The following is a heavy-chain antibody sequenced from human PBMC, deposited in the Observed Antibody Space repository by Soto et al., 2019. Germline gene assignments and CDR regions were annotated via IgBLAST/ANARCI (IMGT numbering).Heavy chain of an antibody. CDR3: AKDGCTSCFYRNS. J-gene: IGHJ5*01. Sequence: GGSLRLSCAASGFNFNDYAMHWVRQAPGKGLEWVSGVSWNGGPIGYADSVKGRFTISSDNAKKSLHLQMNNLKPDDTALYYCAKDGCTSCFYRNSCSQGTLVTVS. V-gene: IGHV3-9*01. CDR2: VSWNGGPI. D-gene: IGHD2-2*01. CDR1: GFNFNDYA.